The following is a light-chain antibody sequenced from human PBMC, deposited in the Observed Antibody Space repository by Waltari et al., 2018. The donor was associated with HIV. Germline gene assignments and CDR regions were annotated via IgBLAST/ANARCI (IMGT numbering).Light chain of an antibody. J-gene: IGLJ2*01. CDR3: GTWDDILNAGV. CDR2: DRH. V-gene: IGLV1-51*01. Sequence: SVLTQPPSVSAAPGQRVTISCSGSSSNIGTNGVSWYQEVPGTAPKILIYDRHNRYPGISDRCSASQAGTSATLGISGLHTGDEAGYYGGTWDDILNAGVFGGGTRLTVL. CDR1: SSNIGTNG.